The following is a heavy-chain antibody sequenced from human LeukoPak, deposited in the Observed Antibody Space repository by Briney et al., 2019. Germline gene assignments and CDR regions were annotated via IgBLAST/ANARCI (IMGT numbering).Heavy chain of an antibody. CDR1: VFTFNTYG. D-gene: IGHD3-10*01. CDR3: AKDRFSYDSGPSNWLDP. CDR2: IRYDGSNE. Sequence: QPGGSLRHSCVASVFTFNTYGMHWVRQAPGRGLEWVAFIRYDGSNEYYADSVKGRFTVSRDNSKNTLYLQMNSLRTEDTAVYYCAKDRFSYDSGPSNWLDPWGQGTLVTVSS. V-gene: IGHV3-30*02. J-gene: IGHJ5*02.